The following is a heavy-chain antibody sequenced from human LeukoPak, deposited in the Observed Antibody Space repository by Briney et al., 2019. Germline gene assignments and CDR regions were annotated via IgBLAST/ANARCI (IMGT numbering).Heavy chain of an antibody. CDR1: GYTFTSYG. CDR3: ARQEDYYDSSGYYWSTYYFDY. CDR2: IYPGDSDT. J-gene: IGHJ4*02. D-gene: IGHD3-22*01. V-gene: IGHV5-51*01. Sequence: KVSCKASGYTFTSYGISWVRQMPGKGLEWMGIIYPGDSDTRYSPSFQGQVTISADKSISTAYLQWSSLKASDTAMYYCARQEDYYDSSGYYWSTYYFDYWGQGTLVTVSS.